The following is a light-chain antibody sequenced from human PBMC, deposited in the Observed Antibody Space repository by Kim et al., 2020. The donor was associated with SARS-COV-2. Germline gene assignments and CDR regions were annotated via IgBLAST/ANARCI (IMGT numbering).Light chain of an antibody. V-gene: IGLV2-11*01. Sequence: PGQSVTLSCTGTSSDVGGYNYVSWYQQHPGKAPKLMIYDVSKWPSGVPDRFSGSKSGNTASLTISGLQAEAEADYYCCSYAGSYTLFGGGTKLTVL. J-gene: IGLJ2*01. CDR1: SSDVGGYNY. CDR2: DVS. CDR3: CSYAGSYTL.